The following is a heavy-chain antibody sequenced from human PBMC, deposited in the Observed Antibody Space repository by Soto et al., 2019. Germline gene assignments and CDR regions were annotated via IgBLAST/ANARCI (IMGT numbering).Heavy chain of an antibody. CDR2: IGTLFDR. CDR1: GCNFETHD. Sequence: PGGSLRLSCVASGCNFETHDMHWVRKVTGKGLERVAGIGTLFDRFYPDSVKGRFTISRENAKTSVFLQMNKLRTGDTGIYYCARGRSNDFVSSPPPMFDPRGQGTLVTVSS. J-gene: IGHJ5*02. CDR3: ARGRSNDFVSSPPPMFDP. V-gene: IGHV3-13*01. D-gene: IGHD1-1*01.